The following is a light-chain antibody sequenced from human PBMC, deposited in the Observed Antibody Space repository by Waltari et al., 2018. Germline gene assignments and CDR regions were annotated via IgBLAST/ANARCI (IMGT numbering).Light chain of an antibody. V-gene: IGLV1-44*01. CDR3: AVWDDSLIAYV. CDR1: SSNIGSNA. Sequence: QSVLTQPPSASGTPGRRVTISCSGSSSNIGSNAVNWFQQLPGTAPKLHIPSNTQQPSGVPAPFSASKSGTSASLAISGLQSDDEADYYCAVWDDSLIAYVFGSGTKVTVL. J-gene: IGLJ1*01. CDR2: SNT.